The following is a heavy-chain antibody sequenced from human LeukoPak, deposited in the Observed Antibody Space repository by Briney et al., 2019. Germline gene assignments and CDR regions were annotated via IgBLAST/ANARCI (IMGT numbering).Heavy chain of an antibody. D-gene: IGHD6-13*01. CDR2: ISGSGGST. CDR3: ARDPTYLYSSSWYFDY. CDR1: GFTFSSYA. Sequence: PGGSLRLSCAASGFTFSSYAMSWVRQAPGKGLEWVSAISGSGGSTYYADSVKGRLTISRDNAKNSLYLQMNSLRAEDTAVYYCARDPTYLYSSSWYFDYWGQGTLVTVSS. J-gene: IGHJ4*02. V-gene: IGHV3-23*01.